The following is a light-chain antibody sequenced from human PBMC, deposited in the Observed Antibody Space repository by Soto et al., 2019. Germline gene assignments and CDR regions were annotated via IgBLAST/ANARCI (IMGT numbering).Light chain of an antibody. CDR2: GAS. Sequence: EIVLTQSPGTLSLSPCESAALSASASQSVSGSYLAWYQQKPGQAPRLLIYGASSRATGIPDRFSGSGSGTDFTLTISRLEPEDFAVYYCQQYGSSPLTFGRGTKVDIK. J-gene: IGKJ4*01. V-gene: IGKV3-20*01. CDR3: QQYGSSPLT. CDR1: QSVSGSY.